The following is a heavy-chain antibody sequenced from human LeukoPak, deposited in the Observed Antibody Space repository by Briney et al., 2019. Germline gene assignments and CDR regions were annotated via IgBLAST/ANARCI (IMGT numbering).Heavy chain of an antibody. Sequence: SETLSLTCAVYGGSFSGYYWSWIRQPPGKGLEWIGEINHSGSTNYNPSLKSRVTISVDTSKNQFSLKLTSVTAADTAVYFCARGEDFERYYLAYWGQGTLVTVSS. CDR3: ARGEDFERYYLAY. CDR2: INHSGST. J-gene: IGHJ4*02. D-gene: IGHD3-9*01. CDR1: GGSFSGYY. V-gene: IGHV4-34*01.